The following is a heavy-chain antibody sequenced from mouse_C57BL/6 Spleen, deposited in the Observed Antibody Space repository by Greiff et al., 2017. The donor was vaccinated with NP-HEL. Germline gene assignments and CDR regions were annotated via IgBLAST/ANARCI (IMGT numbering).Heavy chain of an antibody. J-gene: IGHJ1*03. CDR2: IYPSDSET. D-gene: IGHD2-4*01. CDR1: GYTFTSYW. CDR3: AAYDYDGSYFDV. Sequence: QVQLQQPGAELVRPGSSVKLSCKASGYTFTSYWMDWVKQRPGQGLEWIGNIYPSDSETHYNQKFKDKATLTVDKSSSTAYMQLSSLTSEDSAVYYCAAYDYDGSYFDVWGTGTTVTVSS. V-gene: IGHV1-61*01.